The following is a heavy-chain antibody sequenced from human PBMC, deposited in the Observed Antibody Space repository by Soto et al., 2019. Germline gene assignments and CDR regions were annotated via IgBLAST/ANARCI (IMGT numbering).Heavy chain of an antibody. Sequence: GESLKISCKGSGYSFTSYWIGWVRQMPGKGLEWMGIIYPGDSDTRYSPSFQGQVTNSADKSISTAYLQWSSLKASDTAMYYCASLGDLYCSSTSCYRVYFQHWGQGTLVTVSS. CDR3: ASLGDLYCSSTSCYRVYFQH. D-gene: IGHD2-2*02. V-gene: IGHV5-51*01. CDR1: GYSFTSYW. CDR2: IYPGDSDT. J-gene: IGHJ1*01.